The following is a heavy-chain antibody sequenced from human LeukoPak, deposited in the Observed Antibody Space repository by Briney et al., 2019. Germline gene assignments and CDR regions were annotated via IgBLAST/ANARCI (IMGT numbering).Heavy chain of an antibody. V-gene: IGHV4-34*01. CDR1: GGSFSGYY. CDR2: INHSGST. D-gene: IGHD6-6*01. J-gene: IGHJ6*02. CDR3: ARGYPSIAARFGYYYYGMDV. Sequence: SETLSLTCAVYGGSFSGYYWSWIRQPPGKGLEWIGEINHSGSTNYNPSLKSRVTISVDTSKNQFSLKLSSVTAADTAVYYCARGYPSIAARFGYYYYGMDVWGQGTTVTVSS.